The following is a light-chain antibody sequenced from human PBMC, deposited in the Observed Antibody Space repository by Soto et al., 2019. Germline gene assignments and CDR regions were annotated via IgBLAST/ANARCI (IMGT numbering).Light chain of an antibody. Sequence: QSVLTQPPSASASPGQSVTISCTGTKIDIGVYDFVSWYQHHPGKAPRLIIYEVVQRPSGVPDRFSGSKSGNTASLTVSGLQAADEADYFCKSYAGSNTYVFGSGTKVTVL. V-gene: IGLV2-8*01. CDR2: EVV. CDR1: KIDIGVYDF. CDR3: KSYAGSNTYV. J-gene: IGLJ1*01.